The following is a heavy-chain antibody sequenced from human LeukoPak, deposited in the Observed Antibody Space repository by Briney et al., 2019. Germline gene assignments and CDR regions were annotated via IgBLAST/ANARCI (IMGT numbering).Heavy chain of an antibody. CDR3: AAAASGLRYFDWSDPLDY. V-gene: IGHV3-21*01. Sequence: PGGSLRLSCAASGFTFSSYSMNWVRQAPGKGLEWVSSISSSSSYIYYADSVKGRFTISRDNAKNSLYLQMNSLRAEDTAVYYCAAAASGLRYFDWSDPLDYWGQGTLVTVSS. J-gene: IGHJ4*02. D-gene: IGHD3-9*01. CDR2: ISSSSSYI. CDR1: GFTFSSYS.